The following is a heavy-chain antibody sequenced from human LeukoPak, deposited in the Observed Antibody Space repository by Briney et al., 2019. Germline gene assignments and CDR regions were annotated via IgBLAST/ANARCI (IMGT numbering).Heavy chain of an antibody. CDR3: ARAKSLGFDP. CDR2: ISSSSSYI. J-gene: IGHJ5*02. CDR1: GFTFSSYS. V-gene: IGHV3-21*01. D-gene: IGHD3-16*01. Sequence: GGSLRLSCAASGFTFSSYSMNWVRQAPGKGLEWVSSISSSSSYIYYADSVKGRFTISRDNAKNSLYLQMNSLRAGDTAVYYCARAKSLGFDPWGQGTLVTVSS.